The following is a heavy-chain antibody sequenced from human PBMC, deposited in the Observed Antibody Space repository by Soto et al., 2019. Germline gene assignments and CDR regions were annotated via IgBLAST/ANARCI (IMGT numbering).Heavy chain of an antibody. V-gene: IGHV3-7*04. CDR2: INQDGSQK. D-gene: IGHD2-15*01. Sequence: EVQLVVSGGGLVQPRGSLSLSCEASGFSFSSYWMNWVRQAPGKGLECVAQINQDGSQKYYVDSVKGRFTISRDNTKNSLYLQMNSLRAEDTAVYYCARGYCSGGSCSQGYWGQGTLVTVSS. CDR3: ARGYCSGGSCSQGY. CDR1: GFSFSSYW. J-gene: IGHJ4*02.